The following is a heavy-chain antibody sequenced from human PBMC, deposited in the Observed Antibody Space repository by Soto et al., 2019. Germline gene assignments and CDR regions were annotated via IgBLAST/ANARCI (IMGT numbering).Heavy chain of an antibody. Sequence: ASVKVSCKASGYTFTSYAMHWVRQAPGQRLEWMGWINAGNGNTKYSQKFQGRVTITRDTSASTAYMELSSLRSEDTAVYYCARSFGVVTYFDYWGQGTLVTVSS. V-gene: IGHV1-3*01. CDR3: ARSFGVVTYFDY. CDR1: GYTFTSYA. D-gene: IGHD3-3*01. J-gene: IGHJ4*02. CDR2: INAGNGNT.